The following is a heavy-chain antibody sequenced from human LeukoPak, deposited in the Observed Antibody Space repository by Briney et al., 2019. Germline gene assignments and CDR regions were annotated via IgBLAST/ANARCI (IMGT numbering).Heavy chain of an antibody. CDR2: IYYSGST. D-gene: IGHD6-13*01. CDR3: ARGYIRYSSSWYTKDDAFDI. J-gene: IGHJ3*02. V-gene: IGHV4-59*08. CDR1: GGSISSYY. Sequence: PSETLSLTCTVSGGSISSYYWSWIRQPPGKGLEWIGYIYYSGSTNYNPSLKSRVTISVDTSKNQFSLKLSSVTAADTAVYYCARGYIRYSSSWYTKDDAFDIWGQGTMVTVSS.